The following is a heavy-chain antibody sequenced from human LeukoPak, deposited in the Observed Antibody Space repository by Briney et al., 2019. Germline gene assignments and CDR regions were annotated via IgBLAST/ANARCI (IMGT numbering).Heavy chain of an antibody. CDR1: GFTFSSYA. CDR3: AKDLYLTGYSFDY. Sequence: GGSLRLSCAASGFTFSSYAMTWVRQAPGKGLEWVSGISGSGSNTYYADSVKGRFTISRDNSKNTLYLQMNSLRAEDTAVYYCAKDLYLTGYSFDYWGQGTLVTVSS. J-gene: IGHJ4*02. V-gene: IGHV3-23*01. CDR2: ISGSGSNT. D-gene: IGHD3-9*01.